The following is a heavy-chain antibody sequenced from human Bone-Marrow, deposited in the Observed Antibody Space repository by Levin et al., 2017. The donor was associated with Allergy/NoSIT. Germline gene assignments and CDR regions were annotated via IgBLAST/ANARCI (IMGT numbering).Heavy chain of an antibody. J-gene: IGHJ6*02. CDR3: VKDRPGGVGAILHYGLDV. CDR2: FSGNSNDDT. Sequence: PGGSLRLSCVASGFNFRNYAMSWVRQAPGKGLEWLSAFSGNSNDDTYYAKSVTGRFTISRDNSKNTLYLQMNSLRAEDSAIYYCVKDRPGGVGAILHYGLDVWGHGTTVTVSS. D-gene: IGHD1-26*01. CDR1: GFNFRNYA. V-gene: IGHV3-23*01.